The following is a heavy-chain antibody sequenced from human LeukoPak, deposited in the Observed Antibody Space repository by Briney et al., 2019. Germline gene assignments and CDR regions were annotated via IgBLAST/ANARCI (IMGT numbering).Heavy chain of an antibody. CDR1: GFTFTNYD. J-gene: IGHJ6*03. CDR3: ARASGGGFYYYYYMDV. V-gene: IGHV3-21*01. D-gene: IGHD3-16*01. Sequence: GGSLRLSCAASGFTFTNYDMNWVRQAPGKGLEWVSSISSSSSYIYYADSVKGRFTISRDNAKNSLYLQMNSLRAEDTAVYYCARASGGGFYYYYYMDVWGKGTTVTISS. CDR2: ISSSSSYI.